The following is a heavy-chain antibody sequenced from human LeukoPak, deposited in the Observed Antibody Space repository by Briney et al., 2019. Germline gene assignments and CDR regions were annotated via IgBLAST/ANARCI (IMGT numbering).Heavy chain of an antibody. J-gene: IGHJ4*02. CDR2: INHSGST. CDR3: ARGLYNWNYGFDY. Sequence: SETLSLTCAVYGGSFSGYYWSWIRQPPGKGLEWIGEINHSGSTNYNPSLKSRVTISVDTSKNQFSLKLSSVTAADTAVYYCARGLYNWNYGFDYWGQGTLVTVSS. CDR1: GGSFSGYY. D-gene: IGHD1-7*01. V-gene: IGHV4-34*01.